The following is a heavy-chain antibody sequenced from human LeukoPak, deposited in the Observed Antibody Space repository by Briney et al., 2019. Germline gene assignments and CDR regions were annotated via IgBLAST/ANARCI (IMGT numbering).Heavy chain of an antibody. CDR2: INRNGGNT. Sequence: GGSLRLSCAASGFTFDDYGMSWVRQAPGKGLEWVSNINRNGGNTAYADSVKGRFTISRDNAKNSLYLQMNSLRAEDTALYYCARDHGAIALTNYLDYWGRGTLVTVSS. D-gene: IGHD1-1*01. J-gene: IGHJ4*02. V-gene: IGHV3-20*04. CDR1: GFTFDDYG. CDR3: ARDHGAIALTNYLDY.